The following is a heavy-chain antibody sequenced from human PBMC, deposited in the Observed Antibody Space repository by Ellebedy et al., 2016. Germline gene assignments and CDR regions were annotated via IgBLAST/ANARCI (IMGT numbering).Heavy chain of an antibody. V-gene: IGHV1-18*04. CDR2: ISAYNGNT. Sequence: ASVKVSCXASGYTFTGYYMHWVRQAPGQGLEWMGWISAYNGNTNYAQKLQGRVTMTTDTSTSTAYMELRSLRSDDTAVYYCARDRDINLLIVVVPAALDYWGQGTLVTVSS. CDR3: ARDRDINLLIVVVPAALDY. D-gene: IGHD2-2*01. J-gene: IGHJ4*02. CDR1: GYTFTGYY.